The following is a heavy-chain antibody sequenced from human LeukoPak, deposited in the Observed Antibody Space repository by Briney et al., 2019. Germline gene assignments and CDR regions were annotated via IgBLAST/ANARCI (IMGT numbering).Heavy chain of an antibody. V-gene: IGHV3-23*01. D-gene: IGHD3-10*02. J-gene: IGHJ4*02. CDR1: GFTFSSYA. Sequence: GGSLRLSCAASGFTFSSYAMHWVRQAPGKGLEWVSRISGSGYSTNYADSVKGRFTISRDNSKNTLYLQMNSLRAEDTAVYYCSKDRSDNTTWYVGSHWGQGTLVTVSS. CDR2: ISGSGYST. CDR3: SKDRSDNTTWYVGSH.